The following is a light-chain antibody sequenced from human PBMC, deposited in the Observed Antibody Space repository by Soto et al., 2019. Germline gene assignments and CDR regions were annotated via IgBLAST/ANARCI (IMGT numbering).Light chain of an antibody. J-gene: IGLJ1*01. CDR1: SSNIGVNA. V-gene: IGLV1-51*01. CDR2: DDN. Sequence: QPVLTQPPSVTAAPGQKVTISCSGSSSNIGVNAVSSYQQLPVTAPKPLPSDDNKRPSGIPDRFSGSKSGTSATLGITGFQTGDEADDYCGSWDSSLSAYVFGTGTKVTVL. CDR3: GSWDSSLSAYV.